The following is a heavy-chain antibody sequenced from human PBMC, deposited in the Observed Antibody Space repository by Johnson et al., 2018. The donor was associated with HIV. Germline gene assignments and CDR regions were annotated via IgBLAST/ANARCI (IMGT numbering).Heavy chain of an antibody. D-gene: IGHD2-2*01. CDR1: GFTFSTFV. CDR3: ARNGLIPAAKGVAFDI. J-gene: IGHJ3*02. V-gene: IGHV3-7*01. Sequence: VQLVESGGGLVQPGGSLRLSCEASGFTFSTFVMNWVRQAPGKGLEWVANIKQDGSEKYYVDSVKGRFTISRDNAKNSLYLQMNSLRAEDTAVYYCARNGLIPAAKGVAFDIWGHGTTVTVSS. CDR2: IKQDGSEK.